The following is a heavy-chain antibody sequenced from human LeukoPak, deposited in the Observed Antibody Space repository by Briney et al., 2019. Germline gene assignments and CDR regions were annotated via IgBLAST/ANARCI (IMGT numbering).Heavy chain of an antibody. CDR2: ISSSSTTI. CDR1: GFTFRSYS. D-gene: IGHD4-17*01. V-gene: IGHV3-48*02. J-gene: IGHJ4*02. CDR3: AGGTVTTFLVDY. Sequence: GGSLRLSCAASGFTFRSYSMNWVRQVPGKGLEWVSYISSSSTTIYYADSVEGRFTISRDNAKNSLYLQMNSLRDEDTAVYFCAGGTVTTFLVDYWGQGTLVTVSS.